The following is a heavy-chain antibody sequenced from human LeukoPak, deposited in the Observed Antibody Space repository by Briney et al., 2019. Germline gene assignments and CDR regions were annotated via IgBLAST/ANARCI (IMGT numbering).Heavy chain of an antibody. CDR2: IYPGDSDT. Sequence: GESLKISCKGSGYSFTSYWIGWVRQMPGKGLEWMGIIYPGDSDTRYSPSFQGQVTISADKSISTAYLQWSSLKASDTAMYYCALCTSCRETYYYYMDVWGKGTTVTVSS. CDR3: ALCTSCRETYYYYMDV. J-gene: IGHJ6*03. CDR1: GYSFTSYW. D-gene: IGHD2-2*01. V-gene: IGHV5-51*01.